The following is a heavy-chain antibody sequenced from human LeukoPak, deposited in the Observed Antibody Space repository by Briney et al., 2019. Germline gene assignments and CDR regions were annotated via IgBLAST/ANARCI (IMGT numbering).Heavy chain of an antibody. Sequence: GASVKVSCKASGYTFTSYGISWVRQAPGQGLEWMGWISAYNGNTNYAQKLQGTVTMTTDTSTSTAYMELRSLRSDDTAVYYCAREFIGIVGAAAYYYFDYWGQGTLVTVSS. J-gene: IGHJ4*02. D-gene: IGHD1-26*01. CDR3: AREFIGIVGAAAYYYFDY. CDR2: ISAYNGNT. V-gene: IGHV1-18*01. CDR1: GYTFTSYG.